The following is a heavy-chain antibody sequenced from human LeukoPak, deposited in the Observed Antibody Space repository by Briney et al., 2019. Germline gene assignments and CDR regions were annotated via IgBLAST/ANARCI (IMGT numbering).Heavy chain of an antibody. CDR1: GFTLSTNA. J-gene: IGHJ4*02. D-gene: IGHD1-26*01. CDR3: AKDVGKWESLHFFDY. V-gene: IGHV3-23*01. CDR2: ICGSGAST. Sequence: GGSLRLSCLTSGFTLSTNAMSWVRQAPGKGLEWISGICGSGASTYYADSVTGRFTISRDNSRNTLYLQMNSLRGDDTAVYYCAKDVGKWESLHFFDYWGQGTLVTVSS.